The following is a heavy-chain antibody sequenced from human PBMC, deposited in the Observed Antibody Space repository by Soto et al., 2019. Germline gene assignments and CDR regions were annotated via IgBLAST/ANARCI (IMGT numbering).Heavy chain of an antibody. CDR3: AMGNGGYCYF. D-gene: IGHD3-16*02. CDR2: IYYSGST. Sequence: QVQLQESGPGLVKPSQTMSLTCTVSGGSISSGGYYWSWIRQHPGNGLEWIGYIYYSGSTYYNPSLKSRVTISVDTSKRQFALKLSSVTAADTAVYYCAMGNGGYCYFWGQGTLVTVSS. V-gene: IGHV4-31*03. CDR1: GGSISSGGYY. J-gene: IGHJ4*02.